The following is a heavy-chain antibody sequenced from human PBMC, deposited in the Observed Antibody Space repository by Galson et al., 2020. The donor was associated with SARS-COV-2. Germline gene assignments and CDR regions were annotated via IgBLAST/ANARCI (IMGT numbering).Heavy chain of an antibody. J-gene: IGHJ4*02. Sequence: SATLSITCAAHGGSFNGYYWSSIRQPPGKGLEWSGEIKSSGSTNNNPSPKSRVTIPVDAYKNHFPLKLSSMTAADTAVYYCAREENFFLVVTATRMCYFDYWVRGTLATVSS. CDR1: GGSFNGYY. D-gene: IGHD2-21*02. V-gene: IGHV4-34*01. CDR3: AREENFFLVVTATRMCYFDY. CDR2: IKSSGST.